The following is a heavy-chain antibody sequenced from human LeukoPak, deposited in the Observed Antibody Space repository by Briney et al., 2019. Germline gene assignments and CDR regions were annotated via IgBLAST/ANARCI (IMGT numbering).Heavy chain of an antibody. Sequence: GASVKVSCNASAYDFTKYAVQWVRQAPGQWLEWIGWIDAGNGRTKYSPDFQGRITSSRDTSASLAYMALSRLRSDDMAVYYCARGIWSTTLTAYYLDYWGQGTLVTVSS. CDR2: IDAGNGRT. J-gene: IGHJ4*02. V-gene: IGHV1-3*03. CDR1: AYDFTKYA. CDR3: ARGIWSTTLTAYYLDY. D-gene: IGHD2-21*02.